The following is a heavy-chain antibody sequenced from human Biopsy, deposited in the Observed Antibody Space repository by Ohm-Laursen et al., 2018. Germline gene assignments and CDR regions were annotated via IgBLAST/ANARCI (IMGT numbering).Heavy chain of an antibody. CDR3: AADINVWNVNY. J-gene: IGHJ4*02. Sequence: SVKVSCKVSGYTLTALSIHWVRQAPGQGLEWMGGFTPENGKTVYAQNFQARVSMTEDTSTDTAYMELRSLRSEDTAVYYCAADINVWNVNYWGQGTQVTVSS. CDR2: FTPENGKT. CDR1: GYTLTALS. D-gene: IGHD1-1*01. V-gene: IGHV1-24*01.